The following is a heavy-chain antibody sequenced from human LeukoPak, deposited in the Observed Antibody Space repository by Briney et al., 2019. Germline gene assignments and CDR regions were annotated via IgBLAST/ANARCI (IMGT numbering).Heavy chain of an antibody. D-gene: IGHD3-22*01. CDR1: GYTFTGYY. CDR2: INPNSGGT. CDR3: ARVVYDSSGYTLLPFDY. Sequence: ASVKVSCKASGYTFTGYYMHWVRQAPGQGLEWMGWINPNSGGTNYAQKFQGRVTMTRDTPISTAYMELSRLRSDDTAVYYCARVVYDSSGYTLLPFDYWGQGTLVTVSS. V-gene: IGHV1-2*02. J-gene: IGHJ4*02.